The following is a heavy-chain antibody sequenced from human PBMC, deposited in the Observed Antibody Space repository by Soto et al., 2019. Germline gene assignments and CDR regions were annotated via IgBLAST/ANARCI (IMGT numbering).Heavy chain of an antibody. CDR3: ARDFGSGYDFDF. V-gene: IGHV4-61*01. D-gene: IGHD3-3*01. Sequence: QVQLQESGPGLVKSSETLSLTCTVSGVSVRSGLYYWSWLRQPPGKGPEWIGHIYHDGNNRYNPSLKSLVTISIDTSKNQFSLRLSSLTAADTAIYYCARDFGSGYDFDFWGQGTLVTVSS. CDR1: GVSVRSGLYY. CDR2: IYHDGNN. J-gene: IGHJ4*02.